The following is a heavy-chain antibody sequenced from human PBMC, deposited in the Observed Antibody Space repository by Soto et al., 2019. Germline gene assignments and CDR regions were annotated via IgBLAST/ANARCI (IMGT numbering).Heavy chain of an antibody. D-gene: IGHD3-10*01. CDR3: ARVSSIRGAFIYNYFDY. V-gene: IGHV4-34*01. CDR1: GGSFSGYY. Sequence: SETLSLTCAVYGGSFSGYYWSWIRQPPGKGLEWIGEINHSGSTNYNPSLKSRVTISVDTSKNQFSLKLSSVTAADTAVYYCARVSSIRGAFIYNYFDYWGQGTLVTVSS. J-gene: IGHJ4*02. CDR2: INHSGST.